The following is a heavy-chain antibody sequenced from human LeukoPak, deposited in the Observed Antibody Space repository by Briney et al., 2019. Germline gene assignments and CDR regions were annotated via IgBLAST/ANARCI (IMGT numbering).Heavy chain of an antibody. D-gene: IGHD2-15*01. Sequence: SLKVSCKASGGTLSSNTISWVRHAPGQGLEWVGKIIPILVIANYAQKFQGRDTLTADRSTINAYMELSSLRSEDTAVYYCARGEDSSFDYWGQGTLVTVSS. CDR1: GGTLSSNT. CDR3: ARGEDSSFDY. J-gene: IGHJ4*02. V-gene: IGHV1-69*02. CDR2: IIPILVIA.